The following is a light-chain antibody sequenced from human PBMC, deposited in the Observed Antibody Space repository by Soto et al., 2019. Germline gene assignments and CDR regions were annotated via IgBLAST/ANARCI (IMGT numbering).Light chain of an antibody. J-gene: IGKJ5*01. CDR3: QQRSNWPSIT. Sequence: ELVFTHSPATLSLSPGERATLSCRASQSVSSYLAWYQQKPGQAPRLLIYDASNRATGIPARFSASGSGTDFTLTISSLEPEDFAVYHCQQRSNWPSITFGQGTRLEIK. V-gene: IGKV3-11*01. CDR2: DAS. CDR1: QSVSSY.